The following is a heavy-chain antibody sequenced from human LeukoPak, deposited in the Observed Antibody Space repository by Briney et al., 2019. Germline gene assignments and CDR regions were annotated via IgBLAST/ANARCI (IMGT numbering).Heavy chain of an antibody. CDR1: GDSISSTNW. J-gene: IGHJ5*02. CDR3: ARDLAGYGDYQKENNWFDP. CDR2: IYHSGST. Sequence: SGTLSLTCTVSGDSISSTNWWSWVRQPPGKGLEWIGEIYHSGSTNYNPSLKSRGTISVDKSKNRFSLKLSSVTAADTAVYYCARDLAGYGDYQKENNWFDPWGQGTLVTVSS. V-gene: IGHV4-4*02. D-gene: IGHD4-17*01.